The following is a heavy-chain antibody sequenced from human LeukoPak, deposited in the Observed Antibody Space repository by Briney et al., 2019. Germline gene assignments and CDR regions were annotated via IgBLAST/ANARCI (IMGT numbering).Heavy chain of an antibody. Sequence: GGSLRLSCAASGFTFDDYGMSWVRHAPGKGLEWVSGINWSGGSTGYADSVKGRFTISRDNAKNSLYLQMNSLRAEDTALYYCARAQGIAVAGTFGDDYWGQGTLVTVSS. J-gene: IGHJ4*02. CDR3: ARAQGIAVAGTFGDDY. D-gene: IGHD6-19*01. CDR1: GFTFDDYG. V-gene: IGHV3-20*04. CDR2: INWSGGST.